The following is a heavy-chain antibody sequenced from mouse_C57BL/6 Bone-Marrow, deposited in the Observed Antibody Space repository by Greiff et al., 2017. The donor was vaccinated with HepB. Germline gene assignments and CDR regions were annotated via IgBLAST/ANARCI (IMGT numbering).Heavy chain of an antibody. V-gene: IGHV1-50*01. CDR2: IDPSDSYT. CDR3: ASFAY. J-gene: IGHJ3*01. Sequence: VQLQQPGAELVKPGASVKLSCKASGYTFTSYWMQWVKQRPGQGLEWIGEIDPSDSYTNYNQQFKGKATLTVDTSSSTAYMQLSSLTSEDSAVYYCASFAYWGQGTLVTVSA. CDR1: GYTFTSYW.